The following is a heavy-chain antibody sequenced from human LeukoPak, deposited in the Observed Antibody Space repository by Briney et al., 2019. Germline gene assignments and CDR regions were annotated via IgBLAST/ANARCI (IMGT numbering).Heavy chain of an antibody. CDR3: ASGNYFDY. J-gene: IGHJ4*02. CDR1: GFTFSNTW. V-gene: IGHV3-7*01. Sequence: QAGGSLRLSCAASGFTFSNTWKSWARQAPGKGLECVANIKPDGSEKYYVDSVKGRFTISRDNAKNSLFLQLNNLRTEDTAVYYCASGNYFDYWGQGTLVTVSS. CDR2: IKPDGSEK.